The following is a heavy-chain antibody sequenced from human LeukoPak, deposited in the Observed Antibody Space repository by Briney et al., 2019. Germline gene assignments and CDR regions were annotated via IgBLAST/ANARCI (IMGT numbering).Heavy chain of an antibody. CDR2: ISAYNGNT. Sequence: ASVKVSCKASGYTFTSYGISWVRQAPGQGLEWMGWISAYNGNTNYAQKLQGRVTMTTDTSTSTAYMELRSLRSDDTAVYYCARVRYCSGGSCYSVFDYWGQGTLVTVSS. V-gene: IGHV1-18*01. CDR3: ARVRYCSGGSCYSVFDY. CDR1: GYTFTSYG. J-gene: IGHJ4*02. D-gene: IGHD2-15*01.